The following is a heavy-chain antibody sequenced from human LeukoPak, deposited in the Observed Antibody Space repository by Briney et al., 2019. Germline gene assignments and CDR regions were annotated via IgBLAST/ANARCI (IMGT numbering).Heavy chain of an antibody. J-gene: IGHJ4*02. V-gene: IGHV3-33*06. CDR1: GFTFSSYG. Sequence: PGRSLRLSCAASGFTFSSYGMHWVRQAPGKGLEWVAVIWYDGSNKYYADSVKGQFTISRDNSKNTLYLQMNSLRAEDTAVYYCAKTGYSSSWFKDYYFDYWGQGTLVTVSS. CDR2: IWYDGSNK. CDR3: AKTGYSSSWFKDYYFDY. D-gene: IGHD6-13*01.